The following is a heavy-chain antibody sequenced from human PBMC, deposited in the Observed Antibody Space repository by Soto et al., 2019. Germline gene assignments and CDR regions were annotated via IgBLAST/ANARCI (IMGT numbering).Heavy chain of an antibody. V-gene: IGHV3-48*02. J-gene: IGHJ4*02. Sequence: EVQLVESGGGLVQPGGSLRLSCVVSGFTFSAHAMNWVRQAPGKGLEWVAYITPSTATTYYADSVKGRFTISRDNAKNSLYLQVISLRDEDTAVYYCAKESRVTAIRPCYFDYWGQGTLVTVSS. CDR3: AKESRVTAIRPCYFDY. CDR2: ITPSTATT. D-gene: IGHD2-21*01. CDR1: GFTFSAHA.